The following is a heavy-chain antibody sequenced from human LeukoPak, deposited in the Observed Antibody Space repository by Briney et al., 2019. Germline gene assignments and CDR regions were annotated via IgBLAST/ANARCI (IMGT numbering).Heavy chain of an antibody. J-gene: IGHJ4*02. CDR2: ISSSGSTI. CDR3: AIPPQVQGWLPDFDY. CDR1: GFTFSDYY. V-gene: IGHV3-11*04. D-gene: IGHD3-22*01. Sequence: GGSLRLSCAASGFTFSDYYMSWIRQAPGKGLEWVSYISSSGSTIYYADSVKGRFTISRDNAKNSLYQQMNSLRAEDTAVYYCAIPPQVQGWLPDFDYWGQGTLVTVSS.